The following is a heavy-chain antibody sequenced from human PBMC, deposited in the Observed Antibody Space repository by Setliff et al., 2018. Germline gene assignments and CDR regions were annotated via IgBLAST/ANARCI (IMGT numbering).Heavy chain of an antibody. CDR1: GFTFSTYR. D-gene: IGHD4-17*01. CDR3: ARENYGDYGDAFDI. J-gene: IGHJ3*02. CDR2: IWDDGGNK. Sequence: GGSLRLSCAASGFTFSTYRMHWVRQAPGKGLEWVAVIWDDGGNKYHADSVKGRFTISRDNSKNTLYLQMNSLGAEDTAIYYCARENYGDYGDAFDIWGQGTMVTVSS. V-gene: IGHV3-33*08.